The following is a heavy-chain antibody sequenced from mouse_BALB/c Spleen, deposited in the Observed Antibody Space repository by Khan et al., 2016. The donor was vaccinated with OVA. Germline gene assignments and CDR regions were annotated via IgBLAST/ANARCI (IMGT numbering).Heavy chain of an antibody. CDR2: INTYTGEP. Sequence: QIQLVQSGPELKKPGETVKISCKASGYTFTNYGMNWVKQAPGKGLKWMGWINTYTGEPTSADDFKGRFAFSLETSASTAYLQINNLKKEDTATYCCARNGNYWYFDVWGAGTTVTVSS. J-gene: IGHJ1*01. CDR3: ARNGNYWYFDV. D-gene: IGHD2-1*01. V-gene: IGHV9-3-1*01. CDR1: GYTFTNYG.